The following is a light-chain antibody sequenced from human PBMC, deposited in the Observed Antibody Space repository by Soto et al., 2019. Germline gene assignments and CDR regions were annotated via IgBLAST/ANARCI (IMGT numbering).Light chain of an antibody. CDR3: TSYTSSSTYV. CDR1: NSDVGYYKY. CDR2: EVS. J-gene: IGLJ1*01. V-gene: IGLV2-14*01. Sequence: QSVLTHPAPVSGSPGQSITISCTGTNSDVGYYKYVSWYQQHPGKAPKLMIYEVSNRPSGVSNRFSGSKSGNTASLTISGLQAEDEADYYCTSYTSSSTYVFGTGTKVTVL.